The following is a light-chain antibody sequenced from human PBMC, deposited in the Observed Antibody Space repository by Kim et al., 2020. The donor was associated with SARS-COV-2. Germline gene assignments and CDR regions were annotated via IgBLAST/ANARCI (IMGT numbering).Light chain of an antibody. Sequence: GKTVTISCTRSSGSIASNSVQWYQQRPGSAPTTVIYEDNQRPSGVPDRFSGSIDSSSNSASLTISGLKTEDEADYYCQSYDSSNVVFGGGTKLTVL. CDR1: SGSIASNS. CDR2: EDN. CDR3: QSYDSSNVV. J-gene: IGLJ2*01. V-gene: IGLV6-57*03.